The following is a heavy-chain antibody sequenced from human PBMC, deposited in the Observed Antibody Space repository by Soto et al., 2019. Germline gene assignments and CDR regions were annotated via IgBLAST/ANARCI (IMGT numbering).Heavy chain of an antibody. CDR3: ARDAQIGHGYSVYHTY. CDR2: INPSGGST. V-gene: IGHV1-46*01. CDR1: GYTFTSYY. D-gene: IGHD5-12*01. J-gene: IGHJ4*02. Sequence: QVQLVQSGAEVTKPGASVKVSCKASGYTFTSYYIHWVRQAPGQGLEWVGLINPSGGSTTYAPKLQGRVTMTGDTSTSTVYMGLNSLRSEDTAVYFCARDAQIGHGYSVYHTYWGQGTLVTVSS.